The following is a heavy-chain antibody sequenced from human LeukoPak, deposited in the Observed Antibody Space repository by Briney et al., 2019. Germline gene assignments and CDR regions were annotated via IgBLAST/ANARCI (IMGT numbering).Heavy chain of an antibody. CDR3: ARGSGISSSWAIWFDP. V-gene: IGHV4-34*01. CDR1: GGSFSGCY. CDR2: INHSGST. D-gene: IGHD6-13*01. J-gene: IGHJ5*02. Sequence: SETLSLTCAVYGGSFSGCYWSWIRQPPGKGLEWIGEINHSGSTNYNPSLKSRVTISVDTSKNQFSLKLSSVTAADTAVYYCARGSGISSSWAIWFDPWGQGTLVTVSS.